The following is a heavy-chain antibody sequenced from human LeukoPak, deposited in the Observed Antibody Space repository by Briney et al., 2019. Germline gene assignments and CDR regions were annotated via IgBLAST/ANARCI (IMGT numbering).Heavy chain of an antibody. D-gene: IGHD4-17*01. V-gene: IGHV1-2*02. CDR1: GYTFSDYF. CDR3: AKDQMTTMTNKFSGWPDP. Sequence: AASVKVSCRASGYTFSDYFIHWVRQSPGHGLEWMGYINPNTGATDYAQKFQGRVTMIRDTSITTAYMELNSLTSDDAAVYYCAKDQMTTMTNKFSGWPDPWGQGTLVTVSS. J-gene: IGHJ5*02. CDR2: INPNTGAT.